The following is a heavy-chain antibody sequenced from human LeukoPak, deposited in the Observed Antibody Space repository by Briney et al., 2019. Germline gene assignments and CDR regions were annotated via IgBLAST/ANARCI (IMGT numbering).Heavy chain of an antibody. CDR3: ASTVVVAATRSFDP. CDR2: IYYSGST. CDR1: GGSIISSDYH. Sequence: PSETLSLTCTVSGGSIISSDYHWSWIRQPPGKGLEWIGYIYYSGSTNYNPSLKSRVTMSLDTSKNQFSLKLSSVTAADTAVYYCASTVVVAATRSFDPWGQGTLVTVSS. D-gene: IGHD2-15*01. V-gene: IGHV4-61*08. J-gene: IGHJ5*02.